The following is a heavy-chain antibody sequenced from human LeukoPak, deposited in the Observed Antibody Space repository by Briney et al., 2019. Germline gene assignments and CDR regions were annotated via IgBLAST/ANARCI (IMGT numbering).Heavy chain of an antibody. J-gene: IGHJ4*02. Sequence: PSETLSLTCAVYGGSFSGYYWSGIRQPPGKGLEWIGEINHSGSTNYNPSLKSRVTISIDTSRNQFSLKLSSVTAADTAMYYCARGVWGLLPPFDYWGQGALVTVSS. D-gene: IGHD1-26*01. V-gene: IGHV4-34*01. CDR2: INHSGST. CDR1: GGSFSGYY. CDR3: ARGVWGLLPPFDY.